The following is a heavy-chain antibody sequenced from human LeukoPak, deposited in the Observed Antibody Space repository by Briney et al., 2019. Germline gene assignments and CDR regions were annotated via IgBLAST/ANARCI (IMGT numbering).Heavy chain of an antibody. CDR3: AILSGYPREAWFDP. CDR1: GGSISGYY. V-gene: IGHV4-4*07. CDR2: IYASGSA. J-gene: IGHJ5*02. D-gene: IGHD3-3*01. Sequence: SETLSLTCTVSGGSISGYYWTWIRQPAGKGLEWIGRIYASGSASYNPSLESRVTMSVDTSKNQFSLKLSSVTAADTAVYYCAILSGYPREAWFDPWGQGTLVTVSS.